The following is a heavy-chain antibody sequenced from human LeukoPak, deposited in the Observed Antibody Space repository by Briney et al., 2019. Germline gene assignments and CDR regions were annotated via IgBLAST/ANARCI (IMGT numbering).Heavy chain of an antibody. CDR3: ARNAYDFWSGLSYYFDY. D-gene: IGHD3-3*01. Sequence: ASVKVSCKASGYTFTSYGIIWVRQAPGQGLEWMGWISAYNGNTNYAQKLQGRVTMTTDTSTSTAYMELRSLRSDDTAVYYCARNAYDFWSGLSYYFDYWGQGTLVTVSS. CDR2: ISAYNGNT. CDR1: GYTFTSYG. J-gene: IGHJ4*02. V-gene: IGHV1-18*01.